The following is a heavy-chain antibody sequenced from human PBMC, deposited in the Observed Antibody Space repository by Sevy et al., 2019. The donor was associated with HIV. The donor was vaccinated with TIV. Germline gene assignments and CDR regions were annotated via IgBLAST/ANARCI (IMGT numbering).Heavy chain of an antibody. CDR3: ARGYNLNSYYYYGMDV. D-gene: IGHD1-20*01. V-gene: IGHV1-8*01. J-gene: IGHJ6*02. Sequence: ASVKVSCKASGYTFTSYGINWVRQATGEGLEWMGRMNPNSGNTGYAQKFHGRVTMTRNTSISTAYMELSSLRSEDTAVYYCARGYNLNSYYYYGMDVWGQGTTVTVSS. CDR2: MNPNSGNT. CDR1: GYTFTSYG.